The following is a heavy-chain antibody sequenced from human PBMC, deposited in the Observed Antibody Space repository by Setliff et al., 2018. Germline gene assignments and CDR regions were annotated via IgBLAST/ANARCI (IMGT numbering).Heavy chain of an antibody. J-gene: IGHJ4*02. V-gene: IGHV1-24*01. CDR3: AREKPHTYNFDY. CDR1: GYTLTELS. Sequence: GASVKVSCKVSGYTLTELSMHWVRQAPGKGLEWMGGFDPEDGETIYAQKFQGRVTMTEDTSTSTVYMELSSLRSEDTAVYYCAREKPHTYNFDYWGQGTPVTVSS. D-gene: IGHD1-1*01. CDR2: FDPEDGET.